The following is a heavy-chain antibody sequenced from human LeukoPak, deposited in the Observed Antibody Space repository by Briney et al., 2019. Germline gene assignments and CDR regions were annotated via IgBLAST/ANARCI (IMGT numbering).Heavy chain of an antibody. CDR1: GFTFGSYA. J-gene: IGHJ4*02. V-gene: IGHV3-30*14. D-gene: IGHD6-19*01. CDR2: ISYDGTNK. Sequence: PGGSLRLSCAASGFTFGSYAMHWVRQAPGRGLEWVAGISYDGTNKYYADSVKGRFTISRDNSKNSLYLQMSSLRSEDTALYYCARESESSGWYDYWGQGTLVTVSS. CDR3: ARESESSGWYDY.